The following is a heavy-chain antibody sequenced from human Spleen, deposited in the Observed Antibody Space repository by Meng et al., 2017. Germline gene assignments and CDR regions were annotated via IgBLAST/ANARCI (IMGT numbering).Heavy chain of an antibody. V-gene: IGHV3-9*01. CDR1: GFTFDDYD. D-gene: IGHD3-3*01. Sequence: SLKISCAASGFTFDDYDMHWVRQAPGKGLEWVSGINWNRGIIGYADSVKGRFTISRDNAKNSLYLQMNSLRAEDTALYYCTKGTGYEFQFHGMDVWGQGTTVTVSS. CDR2: INWNRGII. CDR3: TKGTGYEFQFHGMDV. J-gene: IGHJ6*02.